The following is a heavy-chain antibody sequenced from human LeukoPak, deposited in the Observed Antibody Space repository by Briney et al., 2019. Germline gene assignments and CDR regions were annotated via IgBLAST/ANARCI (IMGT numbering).Heavy chain of an antibody. V-gene: IGHV1-2*02. CDR2: FNPNNGGT. D-gene: IGHD3-9*01. CDR1: GYTFSDHY. CDR3: ARGIHYDILTGYYGPFDY. Sequence: ASVNVSCKASGYTFSDHYMHWVRQAPGQGLEWMGWFNPNNGGTNYLEKFQGRVTMTRDTSINTAYMELRRLRSDDTAVYFCARGIHYDILTGYYGPFDYWGQGTLVTVSS. J-gene: IGHJ4*02.